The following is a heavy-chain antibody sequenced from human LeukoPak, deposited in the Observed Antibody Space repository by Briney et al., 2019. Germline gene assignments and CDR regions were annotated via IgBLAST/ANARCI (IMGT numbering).Heavy chain of an antibody. J-gene: IGHJ4*02. CDR1: GFTFSSYG. V-gene: IGHV3-30*02. Sequence: GGSLRLSCAASGFTFSSYGMHWVRQAPGKGLEWVAFIRYGGSNKYYADSVKGRFTISRDNSKNTLYLQMNSLRAEDTAVYYCAKDAPNYGGNDRFDYWGQGTLVTVSS. CDR3: AKDAPNYGGNDRFDY. D-gene: IGHD4-23*01. CDR2: IRYGGSNK.